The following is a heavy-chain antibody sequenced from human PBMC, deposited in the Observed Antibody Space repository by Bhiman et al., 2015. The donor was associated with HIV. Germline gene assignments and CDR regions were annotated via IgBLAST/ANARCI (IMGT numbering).Heavy chain of an antibody. V-gene: IGHV3-30*18. Sequence: VQLLESGGDLVQPGGSLRLSCAAAGFSFSRYAMSWVRQAPGKGLEWVAVISYDGSDKYHAQSVKGRFTISRDNSKNTLYLQMNSLRAEDTAVYYCAKDFLWRSTMVQGVMDYWGQGTLVTVSS. D-gene: IGHD3-10*01. CDR2: ISYDGSDK. CDR3: AKDFLWRSTMVQGVMDY. CDR1: GFSFSRYA. J-gene: IGHJ4*02.